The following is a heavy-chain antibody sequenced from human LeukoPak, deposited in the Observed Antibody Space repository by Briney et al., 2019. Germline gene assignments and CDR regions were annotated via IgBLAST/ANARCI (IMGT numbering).Heavy chain of an antibody. CDR1: GYSISSGYY. CDR2: IYHGGST. CDR3: ARVRRYCTNGVCYSYYMDV. Sequence: SETLSLTCTVSGYSISSGYYWGWIRQSPGKGLEWIGSIYHGGSTYYNPSLRSRVIVSVDTSKNHFSLKMSSVTAADTAVYYCARVRRYCTNGVCYSYYMDVWGKGTTVTVSS. V-gene: IGHV4-38-2*02. J-gene: IGHJ6*03. D-gene: IGHD2-8*01.